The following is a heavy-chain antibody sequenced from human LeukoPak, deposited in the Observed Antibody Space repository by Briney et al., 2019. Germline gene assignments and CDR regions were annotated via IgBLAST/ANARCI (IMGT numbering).Heavy chain of an antibody. Sequence: PSETLSLACTVSSGSISSYYWSWIRQPPGKGLEWIGYIYYSGSTNYNPSLKSRVTISVDTSKNQFSLKLSSVTAADTAVYYCARGGMAEFDYWGQGTLVTVSS. CDR3: ARGGMAEFDY. CDR1: SGSISSYY. J-gene: IGHJ4*02. V-gene: IGHV4-59*01. CDR2: IYYSGST. D-gene: IGHD6-13*01.